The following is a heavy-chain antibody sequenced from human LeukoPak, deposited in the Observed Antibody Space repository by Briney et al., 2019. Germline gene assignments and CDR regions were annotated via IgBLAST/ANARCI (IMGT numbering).Heavy chain of an antibody. J-gene: IGHJ5*02. CDR1: GGSISSSSYY. CDR3: ASSIFGVVTKENWFDP. Sequence: SETLSLTCTVSGGSISSSSYYWGWIRQPPGKGLEWIGSIYYSGSTYYNPSLKSRVTISVDTSKNQFSLKLSSVTAADTAVYYCASSIFGVVTKENWFDPWGQGTLVTVSS. V-gene: IGHV4-39*01. D-gene: IGHD3-3*01. CDR2: IYYSGST.